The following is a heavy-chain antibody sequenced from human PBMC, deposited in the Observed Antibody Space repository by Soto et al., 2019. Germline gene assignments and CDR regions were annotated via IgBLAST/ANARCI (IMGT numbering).Heavy chain of an antibody. J-gene: IGHJ5*02. D-gene: IGHD3-10*01. CDR2: IYYSGST. CDR1: GGSISSGGYY. CDR3: ARDRGSRRGHPKTNWFDP. V-gene: IGHV4-31*03. Sequence: PSETLSLTCTVSGGSISSGGYYWSWIRQHPGKGLEWIGYIYYSGSTYYNPSLKSRVTISVDTSKNQFSLKLSSVTAADTAVYYCARDRGSRRGHPKTNWFDPWGQGTLVTVSS.